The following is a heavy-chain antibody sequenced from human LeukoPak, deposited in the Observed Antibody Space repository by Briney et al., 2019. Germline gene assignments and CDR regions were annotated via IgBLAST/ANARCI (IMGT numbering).Heavy chain of an antibody. CDR2: VSNTGRST. V-gene: IGHV3-23*01. Sequence: GGSLRLSCAASGFTFTSYAMSWVRQAPGKGLEWVSAVSNTGRSTYYAASVKGRFTISRDNSKNTLYLQMSSLRAEDTALYYCARDLRSYTSSWYGYWGQGALVTVSS. J-gene: IGHJ4*02. CDR1: GFTFTSYA. D-gene: IGHD6-13*01. CDR3: ARDLRSYTSSWYGY.